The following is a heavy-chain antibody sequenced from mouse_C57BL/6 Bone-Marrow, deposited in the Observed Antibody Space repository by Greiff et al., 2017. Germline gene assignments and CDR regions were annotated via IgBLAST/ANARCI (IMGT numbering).Heavy chain of an antibody. CDR1: GFTFSDAW. Sequence: EVQRVESGGGLVQPGGSMKLSCAASGFTFSDAWMDWVRQSPEKGLEWVAEIRNKANNHATYYAESVKGRFTISRDDSKSSVYLQMNSLRAEDTGIYYCTKDDGYPYYYAMDYWGQGTSVTVSS. CDR2: IRNKANNHAT. V-gene: IGHV6-6*01. D-gene: IGHD2-3*01. CDR3: TKDDGYPYYYAMDY. J-gene: IGHJ4*01.